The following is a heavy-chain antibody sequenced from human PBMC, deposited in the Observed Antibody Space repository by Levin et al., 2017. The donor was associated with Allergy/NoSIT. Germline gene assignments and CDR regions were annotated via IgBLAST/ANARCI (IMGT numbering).Heavy chain of an antibody. CDR1: GFTFSSYW. Sequence: WASVKVSCAASGFTFSSYWMSWVRQAPGKGLEWVANIKQDGSEKYYVDSVKGRFTISRDNAKNSFYLQMNSLRAEDTAVYYCARDQYTSSYSDYWGQGTLVIVST. J-gene: IGHJ4*02. V-gene: IGHV3-7*04. CDR2: IKQDGSEK. D-gene: IGHD6-13*01. CDR3: ARDQYTSSYSDY.